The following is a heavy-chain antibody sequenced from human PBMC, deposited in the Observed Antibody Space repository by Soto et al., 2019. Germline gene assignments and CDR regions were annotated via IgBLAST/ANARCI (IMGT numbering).Heavy chain of an antibody. J-gene: IGHJ3*02. CDR2: IYKSGNT. CDR1: GGSVNTYE. D-gene: IGHD3-3*01. Sequence: QVQLQESGPGLVKPSETLSLTCTVSGGSVNTYEWGWIRQSPGKGLEWIGFIYKSGNTNYDPSLKSRVTISIDTSQNQFSLRLSSVTAADTAVYYCARRQTNDFWNDYYIDSYAFDIWGQGTTVTVSS. V-gene: IGHV4-59*08. CDR3: ARRQTNDFWNDYYIDSYAFDI.